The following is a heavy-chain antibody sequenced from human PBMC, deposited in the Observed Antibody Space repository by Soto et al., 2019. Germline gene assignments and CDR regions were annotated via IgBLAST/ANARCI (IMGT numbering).Heavy chain of an antibody. J-gene: IGHJ4*02. CDR2: INPNSGGT. CDR1: GYTFTGYY. V-gene: IGHV1-2*04. D-gene: IGHD3-22*01. Sequence: GASVKVSCKASGYTFTGYYMHWVRQAPGQGLEWMGWINPNSGGTNYAQKFQGWVTMTRDTSISTAYMELSRLRSDDTAVYYCARGAWSHDRSGYYRGLEYWGQGPLVTVSS. CDR3: ARGAWSHDRSGYYRGLEY.